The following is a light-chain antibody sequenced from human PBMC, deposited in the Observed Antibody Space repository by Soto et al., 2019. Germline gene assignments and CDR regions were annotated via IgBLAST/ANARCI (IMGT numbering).Light chain of an antibody. V-gene: IGLV2-14*01. CDR3: SSYTSSVAHV. J-gene: IGLJ1*01. CDR2: EVS. Sequence: QSALTQPASVSGSPGQSITISCTGTSSDIGGYNSVSWYQQHPGKAPKLMIYEVSNRPSGISNRFSGSKSGNTASLTISGLRAEDEADYYCSSYTSSVAHVFGTGTKLTVL. CDR1: SSDIGGYNS.